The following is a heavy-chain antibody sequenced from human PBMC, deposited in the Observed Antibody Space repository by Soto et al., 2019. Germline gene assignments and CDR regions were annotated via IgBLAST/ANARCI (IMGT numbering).Heavy chain of an antibody. CDR2: ISESGNSA. V-gene: IGHV3-23*01. D-gene: IGHD3-10*01. Sequence: EVQVLASGGGLVQPGGSLRLSCAASGFTFSSYAMGWVRQAPGTGLEWVSSISESGNSAYYADSVKGRFTISRDNSKDTLFLQMNSLRAEDTAVYYCAKDNRGSGSYGWFDPWGQGTLVPVSS. CDR1: GFTFSSYA. J-gene: IGHJ5*02. CDR3: AKDNRGSGSYGWFDP.